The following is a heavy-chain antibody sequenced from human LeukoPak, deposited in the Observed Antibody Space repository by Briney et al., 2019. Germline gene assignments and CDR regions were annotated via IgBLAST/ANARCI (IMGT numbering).Heavy chain of an antibody. CDR1: GFTFSSYA. Sequence: GSLRLSCAASGFTFSSYAMSWVRRPPGKGLEWIGSIYYSGSTYYNPSLKSRVTLSVDTSKNQFSLKLSSVTAADTAVYYCVRGSTLRHYQYWGQGTLVTVSS. D-gene: IGHD3-16*01. J-gene: IGHJ4*02. CDR2: IYYSGST. V-gene: IGHV4-39*01. CDR3: VRGSTLRHYQY.